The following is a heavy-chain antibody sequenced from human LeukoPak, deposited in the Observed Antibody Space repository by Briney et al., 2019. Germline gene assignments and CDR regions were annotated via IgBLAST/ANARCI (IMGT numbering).Heavy chain of an antibody. CDR1: GFTFSSYA. CDR2: ISGSGGST. V-gene: IGHV3-23*01. D-gene: IGHD3-9*01. Sequence: PGGSLRLSRAASGFTFSSYAMSWVRQAPGKGLEWVSAISGSGGSTYYADSVKGRFTISRDNSKNTLYLQMNSLRAEDTAVYYCAKDGGYFDWLDAFDIWGQGTMVTVSS. CDR3: AKDGGYFDWLDAFDI. J-gene: IGHJ3*02.